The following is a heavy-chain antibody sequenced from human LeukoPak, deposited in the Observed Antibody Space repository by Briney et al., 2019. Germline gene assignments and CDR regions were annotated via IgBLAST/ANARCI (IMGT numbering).Heavy chain of an antibody. CDR1: GFTFGDYA. V-gene: IGHV3-66*01. D-gene: IGHD5-18*01. Sequence: GGSLRLSCTASGFTFGDYAMSWFRQAPGKGLEWVSVIYSGGSTYYADSVKGRFTISRDNSKNTLYLQMNSLRAEDTAVYYCARGSVTTGPFGMDVWGQGTTVTVSS. CDR3: ARGSVTTGPFGMDV. J-gene: IGHJ6*02. CDR2: IYSGGST.